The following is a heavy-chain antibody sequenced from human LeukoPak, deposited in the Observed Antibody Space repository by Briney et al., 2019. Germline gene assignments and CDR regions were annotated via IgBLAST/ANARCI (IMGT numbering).Heavy chain of an antibody. V-gene: IGHV3-74*01. CDR2: IDSDGIST. J-gene: IGHJ5*02. CDR3: ARVEVGHCGGDCYCDH. Sequence: PGGSLRLSCAASGFTFSSNWMHWVRQAPGKGLVWVSRIDSDGISTSYADSVKGRFTISRDNAKNTLYLQMNSLRAEDTAVYYCARVEVGHCGGDCYCDHWGQGTLVTVSS. CDR1: GFTFSSNW. D-gene: IGHD2-21*02.